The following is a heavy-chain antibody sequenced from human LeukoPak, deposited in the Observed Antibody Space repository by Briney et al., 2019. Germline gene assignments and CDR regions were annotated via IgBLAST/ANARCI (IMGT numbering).Heavy chain of an antibody. J-gene: IGHJ4*02. CDR2: IIPIFGTA. D-gene: IGHD4-17*01. V-gene: IGHV1-69*05. CDR3: ASTNYGDYEYFDY. Sequence: AASVKVYCKASGGTFSSYAISWVRQAPGQGLEWMGGIIPIFGTANYAQKFQGRVTITTDESTSTAYMELSSLRSEDTAVYYCASTNYGDYEYFDYWGQGTLVTVSS. CDR1: GGTFSSYA.